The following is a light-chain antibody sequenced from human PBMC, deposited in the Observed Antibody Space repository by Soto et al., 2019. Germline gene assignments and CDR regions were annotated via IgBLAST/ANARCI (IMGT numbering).Light chain of an antibody. V-gene: IGLV2-14*01. CDR2: DVS. CDR3: SSYTSSSTPDV. J-gene: IGLJ1*01. CDR1: SSDVGGYNY. Sequence: SALTQPASVSGSPGQSITLSCTGTSSDVGGYNYVSWYQQHPGKAPKLMIYDVSNRPSGVSNRFSGSKSGNTASLTISGLQAEDEADYYCSSYTSSSTPDVFGTGTKLTVL.